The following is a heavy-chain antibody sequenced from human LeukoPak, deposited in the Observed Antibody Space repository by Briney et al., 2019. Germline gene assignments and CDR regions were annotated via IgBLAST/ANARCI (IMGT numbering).Heavy chain of an antibody. D-gene: IGHD1-14*01. CDR3: ARAGMARINWFDP. Sequence: SVKVSCKASGGTFSSYAISWVRQAPGQGLEWMGGIIPIFGTANYAQKFQGRVTITADESTSTAYMELSSLRSEDTAVYYCARAGMARINWFDPWGQGTLVTVSS. CDR1: GGTFSSYA. V-gene: IGHV1-69*13. CDR2: IIPIFGTA. J-gene: IGHJ5*02.